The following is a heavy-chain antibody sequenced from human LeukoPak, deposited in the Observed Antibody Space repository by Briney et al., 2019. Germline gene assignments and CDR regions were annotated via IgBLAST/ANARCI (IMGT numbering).Heavy chain of an antibody. CDR2: IYYSGST. V-gene: IGHV4-39*01. D-gene: IGHD4-17*01. J-gene: IGHJ2*01. Sequence: SETLSLTCTVSGGSISSSSYYWGWIRQPPGKGLEWIGSIYYSGSTYYNPSLKSRVTISVDTSKNQFSLKLSPVTAADTAVYYCARTVTYWYFDPWGRGTLVTVSS. CDR3: ARTVTYWYFDP. CDR1: GGSISSSSYY.